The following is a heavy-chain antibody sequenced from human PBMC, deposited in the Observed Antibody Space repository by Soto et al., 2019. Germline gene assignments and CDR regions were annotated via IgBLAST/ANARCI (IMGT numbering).Heavy chain of an antibody. J-gene: IGHJ4*02. D-gene: IGHD3-9*01. Sequence: GESLKICCQGSGYSFSTYWIAWVRQVPGKVLEWIGLISPGHSDTKYSQSFQGQVTISADKSISTASLQWNSLKASDTAMYYCACHATYYDILIGYYLDYWGQGTLVTVSS. CDR3: ACHATYYDILIGYYLDY. CDR1: GYSFSTYW. V-gene: IGHV5-51*01. CDR2: ISPGHSDT.